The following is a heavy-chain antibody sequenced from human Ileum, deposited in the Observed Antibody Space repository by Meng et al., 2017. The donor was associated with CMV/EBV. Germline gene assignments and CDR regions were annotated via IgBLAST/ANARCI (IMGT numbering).Heavy chain of an antibody. CDR3: ARATRGRNMAAAGPDLLDY. CDR1: GFTVSSNY. V-gene: IGHV3-53*01. D-gene: IGHD6-13*01. J-gene: IGHJ4*02. CDR2: IYSGGST. Sequence: GGSLRLSCAASGFTVSSNYMSWVRQAPGKGLEWVSVIYSGGSTYYADPVKGRFTISRDNSKNTLYLQMNSRRAEDTAVYYCARATRGRNMAAAGPDLLDYWGQGTLVTVSS.